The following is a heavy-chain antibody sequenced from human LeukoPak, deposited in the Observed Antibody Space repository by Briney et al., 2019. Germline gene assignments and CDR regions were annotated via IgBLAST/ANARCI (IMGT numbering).Heavy chain of an antibody. Sequence: PGGSLRLSCAASGFTFSDYYMSWIRQPPGKGLEWIGSIYYSGSTYYNPSLKSRVTISVDTSKNQFSLKLSSVTAADTAVYYCATAGSGYGNWGQGTLVTVSS. CDR2: IYYSGST. V-gene: IGHV4-38-2*01. CDR1: GFTFSDYY. CDR3: ATAGSGYGN. D-gene: IGHD5-12*01. J-gene: IGHJ4*02.